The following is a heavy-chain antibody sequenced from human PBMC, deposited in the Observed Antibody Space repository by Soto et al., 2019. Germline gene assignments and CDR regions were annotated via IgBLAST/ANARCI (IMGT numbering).Heavy chain of an antibody. J-gene: IGHJ6*02. CDR3: TRENSGLYDFWSGYYLYGMDV. V-gene: IGHV3-49*03. Sequence: GSRIVPCPASGFTLGDYAMSWFRQAPGKGLEWVGFIRSKAYGGTTEYAASVKGRFTISRDDSKSIAYLQMNSLKTEDTAVYYCTRENSGLYDFWSGYYLYGMDVWGQGTTVTVSS. CDR1: GFTLGDYA. CDR2: IRSKAYGGTT. D-gene: IGHD3-3*01.